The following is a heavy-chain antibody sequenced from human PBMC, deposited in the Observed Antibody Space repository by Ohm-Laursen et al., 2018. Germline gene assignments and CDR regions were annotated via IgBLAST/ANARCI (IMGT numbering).Heavy chain of an antibody. D-gene: IGHD6-13*01. CDR1: GGSISSYY. J-gene: IGHJ5*02. Sequence: GTLSLTCTVSGGSISSYYWNWIRQPPGKGLEWIGHIYYTGSTNYNPSLKSRVTISVDMAKNQFSLKLSSVTAADTAVYYCAAYSSTWYSIRFDPWGQGTLVTVSS. V-gene: IGHV4-59*01. CDR2: IYYTGST. CDR3: AAYSSTWYSIRFDP.